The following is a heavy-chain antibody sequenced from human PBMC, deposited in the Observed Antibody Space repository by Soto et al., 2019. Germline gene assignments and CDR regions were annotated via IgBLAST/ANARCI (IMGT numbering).Heavy chain of an antibody. D-gene: IGHD3-16*01. J-gene: IGHJ4*02. V-gene: IGHV3-23*01. CDR1: GFTFSVFG. Sequence: EVQLLESGGGLVQPGGSLRLSCTASGFTFSVFGMSWVRQAPGKGLEWVSVIIGSGHNTYYADSVKGRFTSSRDKSRNPLSLPMNSLIAEDTAVYFCVKDIGRREKITLHWGQGTLVIVSS. CDR2: IIGSGHNT. CDR3: VKDIGRREKITLH.